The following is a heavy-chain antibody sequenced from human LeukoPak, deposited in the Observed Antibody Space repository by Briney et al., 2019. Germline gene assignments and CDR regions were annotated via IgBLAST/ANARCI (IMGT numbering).Heavy chain of an antibody. CDR1: GFTFSSYW. CDR3: ARDRGWDYYGSGSYCDY. V-gene: IGHV3-7*01. D-gene: IGHD3-10*01. CDR2: IKQDGSEK. Sequence: GGSLRLSCAASGFTFSSYWMSWVRQAPGKGLEWVANIKQDGSEKYYVDSVKGRFTISRDNAKNSLYLQMNSLRAEDTAVYYCARDRGWDYYGSGSYCDYWGQGTLVTVSS. J-gene: IGHJ4*02.